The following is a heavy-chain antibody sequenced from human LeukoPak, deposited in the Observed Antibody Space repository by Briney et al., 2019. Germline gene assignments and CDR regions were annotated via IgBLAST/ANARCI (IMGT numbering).Heavy chain of an antibody. CDR3: ARAASNYYDSSGYYYVDY. J-gene: IGHJ4*02. D-gene: IGHD3-22*01. Sequence: WASVKVSCKASGYTFTSYGICWVRQAPGQGLEWMGWISSDNGYTNYAQKFQGTVTMTTDTSTTTAYMELRSLTSDDTAVYYCARAASNYYDSSGYYYVDYWGQGTRVTVSS. CDR1: GYTFTSYG. V-gene: IGHV1-18*01. CDR2: ISSDNGYT.